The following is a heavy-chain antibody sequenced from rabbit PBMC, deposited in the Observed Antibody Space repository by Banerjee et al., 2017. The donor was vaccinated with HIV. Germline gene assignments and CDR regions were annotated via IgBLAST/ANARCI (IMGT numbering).Heavy chain of an antibody. CDR2: INTSSGNT. D-gene: IGHD4-1*01. CDR3: ARDLAGVIGWKFNL. Sequence: QEQLEESGGDLVKPEGSLTLTCTASGFSFSNKYEMCWVRQAPGKGLEWIACINTSSGNTVYATWAKGRFAISKPSWTTVTLQMTSLTAAATATYFCARDLAGVIGWKFNLWGPGTLVTVS. J-gene: IGHJ4*01. CDR1: GFSFSNKYE. V-gene: IGHV1S45*01.